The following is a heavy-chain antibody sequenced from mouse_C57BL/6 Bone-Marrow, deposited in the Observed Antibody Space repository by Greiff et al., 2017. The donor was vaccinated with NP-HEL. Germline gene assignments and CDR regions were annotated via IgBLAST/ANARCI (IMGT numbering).Heavy chain of an antibody. V-gene: IGHV1-53*01. J-gene: IGHJ1*03. Sequence: QVQLQQPGTELVKPGASVKLSCKASGYNFTSYWMHWVKQRPGQGLEWIGNINPSNGGTNYNEKVKSKATLTVDKSSSTAYMQLSSLTSEDSAVYYCARPSNYWYFDVWGTGTTVTVSS. CDR1: GYNFTSYW. D-gene: IGHD2-10*02. CDR3: ARPSNYWYFDV. CDR2: INPSNGGT.